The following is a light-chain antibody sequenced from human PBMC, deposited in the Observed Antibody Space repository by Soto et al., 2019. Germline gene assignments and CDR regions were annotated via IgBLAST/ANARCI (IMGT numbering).Light chain of an antibody. CDR1: QSVSRNY. CDR2: GAS. Sequence: EIVLTQSPGTLSLSPGERATLSCRASQSVSRNYVDWYQQKRGQAPRLLIDGASSRATGIPTRFSGSGSGTDFTLTISRLEPEDFAVYYFQQYYTSPRTFGQGTKVEI. V-gene: IGKV3-20*01. CDR3: QQYYTSPRT. J-gene: IGKJ1*01.